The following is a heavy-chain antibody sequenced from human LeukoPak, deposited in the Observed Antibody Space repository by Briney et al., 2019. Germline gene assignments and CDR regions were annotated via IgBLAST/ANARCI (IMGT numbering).Heavy chain of an antibody. CDR2: INHSGST. CDR3: ASTRLDDLWTGYWTH. D-gene: IGHD3/OR15-3a*01. Sequence: SETLSLTCAVYGGSFSGYYWSWIRQPPGKGLEWIGEINHSGSTNYNPSLKSRVTISVDTSKNQCSLKLSAVTAADTAVYYCASTRLDDLWTGYWTHWDQGPPVTVS. J-gene: IGHJ4*02. CDR1: GGSFSGYY. V-gene: IGHV4-34*09.